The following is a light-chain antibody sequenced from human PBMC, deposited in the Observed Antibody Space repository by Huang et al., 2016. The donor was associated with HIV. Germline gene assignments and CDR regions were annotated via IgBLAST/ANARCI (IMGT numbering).Light chain of an antibody. Sequence: DIVMTQSPDSLAVSLGERATINCKSSQSVLYRSNNKNDLAWYQQKPGQPPKLLIHWASTREAGVPYRCSGSGSGTDFTLTISNLQAEDVAVYSCHQYYTTPRTFGQGTKVEIK. CDR2: WAS. CDR3: HQYYTTPRT. V-gene: IGKV4-1*01. CDR1: QSVLYRSNNKND. J-gene: IGKJ1*01.